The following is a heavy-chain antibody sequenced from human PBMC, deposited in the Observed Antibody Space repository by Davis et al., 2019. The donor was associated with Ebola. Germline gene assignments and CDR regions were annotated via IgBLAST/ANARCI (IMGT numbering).Heavy chain of an antibody. D-gene: IGHD5-12*01. CDR2: INPSGGTT. V-gene: IGHV1-46*01. CDR1: GYTLTELS. CDR3: ARYTSGSSLGH. J-gene: IGHJ4*02. Sequence: AASVKVSCKVSGYTLTELSMHWVRQAPGQGLEWMGIINPSGGTTSYAQKFQGRITLTRDTSTSTVYMELSSLRSEDTAVYYCARYTSGSSLGHWGQGTLVTVSS.